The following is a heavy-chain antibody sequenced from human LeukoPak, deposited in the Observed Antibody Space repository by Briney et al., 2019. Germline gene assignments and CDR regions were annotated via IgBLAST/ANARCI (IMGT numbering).Heavy chain of an antibody. Sequence: GSSVKVSCKASGGTFSSSAISWVRQAPGQGLEWMGGIIPIFGTANYAQKFQGRVTITTDESTSTAYMELSSLRSEDTAVYYCARAGFLRYCSSTSCANWFDPWGQGTLVTVSS. D-gene: IGHD2-2*01. CDR1: GGTFSSSA. V-gene: IGHV1-69*05. CDR3: ARAGFLRYCSSTSCANWFDP. CDR2: IIPIFGTA. J-gene: IGHJ5*02.